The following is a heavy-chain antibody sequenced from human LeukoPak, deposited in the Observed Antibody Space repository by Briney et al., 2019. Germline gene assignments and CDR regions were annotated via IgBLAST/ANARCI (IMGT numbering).Heavy chain of an antibody. CDR2: ISGSGGST. CDR1: GFTFSSYA. Sequence: GGSLRLSCAASGFTFSSYAMSWVRQATGKGLEWVSAISGSGGSTYYADSVKGRFTISRDNSKNTLYLQMNSLRAEDTAVYYCAKRNYYDSSGYPSWGQGTLVTVSS. CDR3: AKRNYYDSSGYPS. V-gene: IGHV3-23*01. J-gene: IGHJ5*02. D-gene: IGHD3-22*01.